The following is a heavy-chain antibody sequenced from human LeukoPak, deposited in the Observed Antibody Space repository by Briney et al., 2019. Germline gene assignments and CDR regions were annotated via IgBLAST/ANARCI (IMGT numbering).Heavy chain of an antibody. CDR3: VRDSSVTRMDV. J-gene: IGHJ6*04. Sequence: PGGSLRLSCAASGFTFSSDWMHWVRQAPGEGLVWVSRITNDASSTSYADSVKGRFTISRDNAKNTLYLEMSSLRAEDMAVYYCVRDSSVTRMDVWGKGTTVTVSS. CDR2: ITNDASST. CDR1: GFTFSSDW. D-gene: IGHD4-17*01. V-gene: IGHV3-74*01.